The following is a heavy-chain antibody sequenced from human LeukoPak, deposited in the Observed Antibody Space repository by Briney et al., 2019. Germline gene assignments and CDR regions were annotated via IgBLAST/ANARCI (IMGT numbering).Heavy chain of an antibody. CDR3: TRQYEY. CDR1: GASIISGTYF. Sequence: SETLSLTCTVSGASIISGTYFWGWVRQAPGKRLEWTGSCPHRGKTDYTPTVESRVTISADTSKNQFSLKLTSVTAADSGLYFCTRQYEYWGQGTLVTVSS. J-gene: IGHJ4*02. CDR2: CPHRGKT. V-gene: IGHV4-39*01.